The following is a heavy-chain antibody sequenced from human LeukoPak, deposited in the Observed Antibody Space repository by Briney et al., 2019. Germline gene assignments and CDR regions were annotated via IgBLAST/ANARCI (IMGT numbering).Heavy chain of an antibody. CDR1: GYIFISYY. J-gene: IGHJ4*02. CDR2: INPTGGVT. Sequence: GASVKVSCKASGYIFISYYIHWVRQAPGQGLEWMGLINPTGGVTTYAQRCQGRVTMTSDKSTSTVYMELSSLRSEDTALYYCARDENSSGYYGHWGQGTLVTVSS. CDR3: ARDENSSGYYGH. D-gene: IGHD3-22*01. V-gene: IGHV1-46*01.